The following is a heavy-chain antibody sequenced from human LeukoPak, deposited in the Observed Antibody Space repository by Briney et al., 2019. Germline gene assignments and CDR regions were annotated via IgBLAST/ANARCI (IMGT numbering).Heavy chain of an antibody. CDR2: IYSSGSP. Sequence: SETLSLTCTVSGGSINSDYWSWIRQPPGKGLEWIGFIYSSGSPTYNPSLESRVTISVDTSNNQFSLKLTSVTATDSAVYYCARRLWSGPFDYWGQGTLVTVFS. CDR3: ARRLWSGPFDY. V-gene: IGHV4-4*09. J-gene: IGHJ4*02. D-gene: IGHD3-3*01. CDR1: GGSINSDY.